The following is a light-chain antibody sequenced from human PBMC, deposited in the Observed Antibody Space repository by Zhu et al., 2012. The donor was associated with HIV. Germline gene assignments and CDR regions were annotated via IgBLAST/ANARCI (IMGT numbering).Light chain of an antibody. V-gene: IGKV3-11*01. J-gene: IGKJ5*01. CDR3: QQRTNWPIT. CDR1: QSISTY. Sequence: IVLTQSPATLSLSPGERATLSCRASQSISTYLAWYQQKPGQAPRLLIYDSSNRPPGIPARFSGSGSGTDFTLIINSLEPEDFALYYCQQRTNWPITFGQGTRLEIK. CDR2: DSS.